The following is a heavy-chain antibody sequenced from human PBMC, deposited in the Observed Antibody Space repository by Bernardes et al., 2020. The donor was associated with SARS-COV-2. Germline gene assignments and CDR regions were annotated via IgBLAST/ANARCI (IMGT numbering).Heavy chain of an antibody. J-gene: IGHJ4*02. D-gene: IGHD3-10*01. CDR1: GFTFSSYA. CDR3: AKDYYYGSGNHPETHDY. Sequence: GGSLRLSCAASGFTFSSYAMSWVRQAPGKGLEWVSGISGSGGGTYYADSVKGRFTISRDNSKNTLYLQMNSLRAEDTAAYYCAKDYYYGSGNHPETHDYWGQGTLVTVSS. V-gene: IGHV3-23*01. CDR2: ISGSGGGT.